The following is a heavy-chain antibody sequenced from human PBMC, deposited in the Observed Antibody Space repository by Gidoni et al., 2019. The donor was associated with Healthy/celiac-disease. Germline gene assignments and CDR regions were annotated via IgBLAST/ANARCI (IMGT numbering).Heavy chain of an antibody. CDR2: IYWDNDK. Sequence: QITLKESGPTLVTPTQTLTLTCTFSGFSLSTSGVGVAWIRQRPGKALEWLALIYWDNDKRYSPSLQRRLTITKNSTKTQVVHTMTHIDPVDTASYYCADVYYVVAGVDFWGQGTMVTVSS. D-gene: IGHD2-15*01. V-gene: IGHV2-5*02. CDR3: ADVYYVVAGVDF. CDR1: GFSLSTSGVG. J-gene: IGHJ4*01.